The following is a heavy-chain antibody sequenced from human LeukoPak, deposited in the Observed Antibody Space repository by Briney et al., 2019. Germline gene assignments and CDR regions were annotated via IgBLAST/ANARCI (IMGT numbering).Heavy chain of an antibody. J-gene: IGHJ4*02. V-gene: IGHV1-18*01. CDR2: ISAYNGNT. D-gene: IGHD6-13*01. CDR3: ASHNSSWYKFDF. CDR1: GYTFTNYG. Sequence: ASVKVSCKASGYTFTNYGISWVRQAPGQGLEWMGWISAYNGNTNYAQNLQGRVTMTTDTSTRTIYMELTSLRSDDTAVYYCASHNSSWYKFDFWGQGTLVTVSS.